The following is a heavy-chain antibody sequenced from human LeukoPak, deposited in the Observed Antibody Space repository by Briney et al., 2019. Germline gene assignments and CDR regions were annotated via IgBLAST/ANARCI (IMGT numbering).Heavy chain of an antibody. CDR1: GYTFTGYY. V-gene: IGHV1-2*02. CDR2: INPNSGGT. Sequence: ASVKVSCKASGYTFTGYYMHWVRQAPGQGLEWMGWINPNSGGTNYAQKFQGRVTMTRDTSISTAYMELSTLRSDDTAVYYCARIPDSSGYRGGYDYWGQGTLVTVSS. D-gene: IGHD3-22*01. CDR3: ARIPDSSGYRGGYDY. J-gene: IGHJ4*02.